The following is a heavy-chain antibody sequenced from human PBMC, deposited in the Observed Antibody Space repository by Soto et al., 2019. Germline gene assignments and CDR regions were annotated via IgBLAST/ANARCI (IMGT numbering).Heavy chain of an antibody. D-gene: IGHD3-22*01. CDR2: IIPIFGTA. Sequence: QVQLVQSGAEVKKPGSSVKVSCKASGGTFSSYAISWVRQAPGQGLEWMGGIIPIFGTANYAQKFQGRVTIPADDSTSTVYREGGSLRSRDTPVYYWAELDGYDSGGYSRAYWGQGTLVTVSS. J-gene: IGHJ4*02. CDR3: AELDGYDSGGYSRAY. CDR1: GGTFSSYA. V-gene: IGHV1-69*01.